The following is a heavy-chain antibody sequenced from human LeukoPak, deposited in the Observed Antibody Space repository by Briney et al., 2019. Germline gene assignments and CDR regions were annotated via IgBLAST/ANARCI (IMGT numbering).Heavy chain of an antibody. V-gene: IGHV3-66*01. CDR2: IYSGGST. CDR3: ARRRKGEYFDY. Sequence: GGSLRLSCAASGFTFTNYAMSWVRQAPGKGLEWVSVIYSGGSTYYADSVKGRFTISRDNSKNTLYLQMNSLRAEDTAVYYCARRRKGEYFDYWGQGTLVTVSS. D-gene: IGHD3-10*01. J-gene: IGHJ4*02. CDR1: GFTFTNYA.